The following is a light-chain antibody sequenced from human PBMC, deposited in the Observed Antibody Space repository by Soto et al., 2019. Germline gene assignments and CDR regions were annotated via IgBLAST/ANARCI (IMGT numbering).Light chain of an antibody. CDR1: SSDVGGYNY. Sequence: QSALTQPASVSGSPGQSITISCTGTSSDVGGYNYVSWYQQHPGKAPKLMIYEVSNRPSGVSNRFSGSKSGNTASLTISGLQADDEADYYWSSYTSSSTVVFGGGTKLTFL. J-gene: IGLJ2*01. V-gene: IGLV2-14*01. CDR3: SSYTSSSTVV. CDR2: EVS.